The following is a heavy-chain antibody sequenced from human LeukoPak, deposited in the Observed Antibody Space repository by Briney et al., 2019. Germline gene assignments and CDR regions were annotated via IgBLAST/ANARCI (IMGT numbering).Heavy chain of an antibody. CDR2: IIPIFGTA. CDR1: GGTFSSYA. Sequence: SVKVSCKASGGTFSSYAISWVRQAPGQGLEWMGGIIPIFGTANYAQKFQGRVTITADESTSTAYVELSRLRSDDTAVYYCARDLGELLPARNWGQGTLVTVSS. J-gene: IGHJ4*02. D-gene: IGHD1-26*01. CDR3: ARDLGELLPARN. V-gene: IGHV1-69*13.